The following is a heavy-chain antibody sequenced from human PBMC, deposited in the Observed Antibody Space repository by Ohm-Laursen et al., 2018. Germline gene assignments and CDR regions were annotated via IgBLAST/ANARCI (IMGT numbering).Heavy chain of an antibody. CDR1: GDSISSASHY. CDR3: ARAAYSRNWFDP. J-gene: IGHJ5*02. D-gene: IGHD2-15*01. CDR2: IYYNGIT. Sequence: TLSLTCTVSGDSISSASHYWSWIRQLPEKGLEWIGHIYYNGITYYNPSLQSRVTFSIDTSKSQFSLNLRSLTAADTAAYYCARAAYSRNWFDPWGQGTLVTVSS. V-gene: IGHV4-31*03.